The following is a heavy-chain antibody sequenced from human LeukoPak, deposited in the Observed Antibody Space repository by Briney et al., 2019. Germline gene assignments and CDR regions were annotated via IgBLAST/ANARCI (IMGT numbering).Heavy chain of an antibody. Sequence: SETLSLTCTVSGGSISSGDYYWSWIRQPPGKGLEWIGYTYDSGTTYYTPSLKSRVTISLDTSKNQFSLKLSSVTAADTAVYYCARVVRTYWYFDLWGRGTLVTVPS. D-gene: IGHD2-2*01. CDR1: GGSISSGDYY. CDR2: TYDSGTT. J-gene: IGHJ2*01. CDR3: ARVVRTYWYFDL. V-gene: IGHV4-30-4*01.